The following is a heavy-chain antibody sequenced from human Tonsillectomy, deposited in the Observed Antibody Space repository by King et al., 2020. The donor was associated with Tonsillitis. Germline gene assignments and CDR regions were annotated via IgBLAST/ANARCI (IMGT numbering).Heavy chain of an antibody. CDR2: LSGSGST. D-gene: IGHD3-10*01. CDR3: AKDPMYGLGSYCID. CDR1: GFTFSSYS. J-gene: IGHJ4*02. V-gene: IGHV3-23*04. Sequence: VQLVESGGGLVQPGGSLRLSCAASGFTFSSYSMGWVRQAPGKGLEWVSGLSGSGSTYYADSVKGRFTISRDNSKNTLYLQMNTLRAEDTAVYYCAKDPMYGLGSYCIDGGQGTLVTVSS.